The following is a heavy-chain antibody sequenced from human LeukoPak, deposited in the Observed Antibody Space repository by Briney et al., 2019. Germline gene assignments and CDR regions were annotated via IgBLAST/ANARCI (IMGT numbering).Heavy chain of an antibody. CDR2: ISGDGGSR. CDR1: GFTFSTYA. D-gene: IGHD2-15*01. Sequence: GGSLRLSCAASGFTFSTYAMSWVRQAPGQGLEWVSSISGDGGSRYYTESVKGRFTISRDNSKNTLYLQMNSLRAEDTAVYYCAKGPHIVVVVAATHFDYWGQGTLVTVSS. V-gene: IGHV3-23*01. CDR3: AKGPHIVVVVAATHFDY. J-gene: IGHJ4*02.